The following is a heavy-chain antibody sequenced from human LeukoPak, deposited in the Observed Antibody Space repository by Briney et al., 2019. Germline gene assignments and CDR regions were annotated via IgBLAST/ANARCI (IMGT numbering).Heavy chain of an antibody. CDR2: ISSSSSYI. Sequence: GGSLRLSCAASGFTFSSYSMNWVRHAPGKGLEGVSSISSSSSYIYYADSVKGRFTISRDNAKNSLYLQMNSLRAEDTAVYYCARDDYGSGSYPFDYWGQGTLVTVSS. D-gene: IGHD3-10*01. CDR3: ARDDYGSGSYPFDY. J-gene: IGHJ4*02. V-gene: IGHV3-21*01. CDR1: GFTFSSYS.